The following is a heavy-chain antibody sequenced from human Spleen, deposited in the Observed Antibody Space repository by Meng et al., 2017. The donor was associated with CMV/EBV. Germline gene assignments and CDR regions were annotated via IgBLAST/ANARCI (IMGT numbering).Heavy chain of an antibody. D-gene: IGHD4-17*01. CDR1: GGTFSSYA. V-gene: IGHV1-69*05. CDR2: IIPIFGTA. CDR3: ASLPTPGVQDYGDYVRRKNWFDP. J-gene: IGHJ5*02. Sequence: SVKVSCKASGGTFSSYAISWVRQAPGQGLEWMGGIIPIFGTANYAQKFQGRVTITTDESTSTAYMELSGLRSEDTAVYYCASLPTPGVQDYGDYVRRKNWFDPWGQGTLVTVSS.